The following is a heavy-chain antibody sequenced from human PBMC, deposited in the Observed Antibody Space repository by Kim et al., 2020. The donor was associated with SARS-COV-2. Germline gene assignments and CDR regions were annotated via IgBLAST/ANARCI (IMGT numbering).Heavy chain of an antibody. CDR3: ARSHDILTGYYNSPFDY. D-gene: IGHD3-9*01. J-gene: IGHJ4*02. CDR1: GFTFSSYA. Sequence: GGSLRLSCAASGFTFSSYAMHWVRQAPGKGLEWVAVISYDGSNKYYADSVKGRFTISRDNSKNTLYLQMNSLRAEDTAVYYCARSHDILTGYYNSPFDYWGQGTLVTVSS. V-gene: IGHV3-30*04. CDR2: ISYDGSNK.